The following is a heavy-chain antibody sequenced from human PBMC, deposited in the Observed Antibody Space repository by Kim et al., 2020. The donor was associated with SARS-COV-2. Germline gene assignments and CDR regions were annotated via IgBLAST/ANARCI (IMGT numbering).Heavy chain of an antibody. D-gene: IGHD4-17*01. CDR2: FSWNSGSI. Sequence: GGSLRLSCAASGFTFGDYAMHWVRQAPGKGLEWVSGFSWNSGSIGYADSVKGRFTISRDNAKNSLYLQMNSLRAEDTALYYCAKDKGYGDEYYYYYMDVWGKGTTVTVSS. CDR3: AKDKGYGDEYYYYYMDV. CDR1: GFTFGDYA. J-gene: IGHJ6*03. V-gene: IGHV3-9*01.